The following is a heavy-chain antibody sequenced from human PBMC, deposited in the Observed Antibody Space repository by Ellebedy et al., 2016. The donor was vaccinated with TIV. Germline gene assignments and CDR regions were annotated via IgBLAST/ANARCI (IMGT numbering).Heavy chain of an antibody. Sequence: SVKVSXXASGGTFSSYAISWVRQAPGQGLEWMGGIIPIFGTANYAQKFQGRVTITADESTSTAYMELSSLRSEDTAVYYCAIGYCGGDQPCDYYMDVWGKGTTVTVSS. CDR3: AIGYCGGDQPCDYYMDV. CDR2: IIPIFGTA. J-gene: IGHJ6*03. V-gene: IGHV1-69*13. CDR1: GGTFSSYA. D-gene: IGHD2-21*02.